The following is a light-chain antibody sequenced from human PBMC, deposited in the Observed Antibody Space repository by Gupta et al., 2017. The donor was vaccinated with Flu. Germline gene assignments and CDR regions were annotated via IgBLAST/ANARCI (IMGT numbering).Light chain of an antibody. Sequence: DIEMTQSPPNLSAAVGDRVAITCRASQNIKNWLAWYHQKPGKAPSLLVYKASHLEAGVPSRFNGGGSGTEFVLSITDLQPQDIGTYYCQQYDEYPITFGGGTTLEIK. CDR1: QNIKNW. V-gene: IGKV1-5*03. CDR2: KAS. CDR3: QQYDEYPIT. J-gene: IGKJ4*01.